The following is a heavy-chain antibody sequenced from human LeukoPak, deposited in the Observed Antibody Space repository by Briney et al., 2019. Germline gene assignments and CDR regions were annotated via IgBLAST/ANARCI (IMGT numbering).Heavy chain of an antibody. J-gene: IGHJ4*02. CDR2: ITGSGDTT. CDR3: AKQLGYCSDGSCYFPY. D-gene: IGHD2-15*01. V-gene: IGHV3-23*01. CDR1: GVTFSSYA. Sequence: GGSLRLSCAASGVTFSSYAMSWVRQAPGKGLEWVSGITGSGDTTFYADSVQGRFTISRDNSKSTLCLQMNSLRAEDTAVYYCAKQLGYCSDGSCYFPYWGQGTLVTVSS.